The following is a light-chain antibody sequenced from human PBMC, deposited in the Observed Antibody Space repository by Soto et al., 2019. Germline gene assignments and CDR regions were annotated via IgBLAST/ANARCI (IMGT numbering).Light chain of an antibody. Sequence: EIVLTQSPGTLSLSPGERGTLSCRASQRFGSSNLAWYQHKPGQAPRLLIYGASTRAPGFPARFSGSGSGTDFTLTISSLQSEDFAVYYCQQYNNWPWTFGQGTKVDIK. CDR3: QQYNNWPWT. J-gene: IGKJ1*01. CDR2: GAS. V-gene: IGKV3-15*01. CDR1: QRFGSSN.